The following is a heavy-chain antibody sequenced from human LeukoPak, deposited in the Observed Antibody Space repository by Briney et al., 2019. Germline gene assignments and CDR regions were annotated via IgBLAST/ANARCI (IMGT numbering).Heavy chain of an antibody. V-gene: IGHV3-74*01. D-gene: IGHD5-18*01. CDR3: ARSPGGYSYGYSDY. CDR1: GFTFSSYW. J-gene: IGHJ4*02. CDR2: INSDGSST. Sequence: GGSLSLSCAASGFTFSSYWMHWVRQAPGKGLVWVSRINSDGSSTSYADSVKGRFTISRDNAKNTLYLQMNSLRAEDTAVYYCARSPGGYSYGYSDYWGQGTLVTVSS.